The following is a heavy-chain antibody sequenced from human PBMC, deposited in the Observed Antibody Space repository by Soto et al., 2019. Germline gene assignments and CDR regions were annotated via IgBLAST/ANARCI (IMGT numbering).Heavy chain of an antibody. CDR1: GGSISSYY. CDR3: ARVGYGSGWYEYYFDY. J-gene: IGHJ4*02. D-gene: IGHD6-19*01. CDR2: IYYSGST. V-gene: IGHV4-59*01. Sequence: SETLSLTCTVSGGSISSYYWSWIRQPPGKGLEWIGYIYYSGSTNYNPSLKSRVTISVDTSKNQFSLKLSSVTAADTAVYYCARVGYGSGWYEYYFDYWGQGTLVTVSS.